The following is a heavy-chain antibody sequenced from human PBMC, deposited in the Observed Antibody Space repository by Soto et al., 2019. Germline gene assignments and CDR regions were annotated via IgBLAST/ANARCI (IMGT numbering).Heavy chain of an antibody. J-gene: IGHJ6*02. CDR3: ERMGYYDILTGLPSYYYYYGMDV. CDR1: GGSFSGYY. CDR2: INHSGST. D-gene: IGHD3-9*01. Sequence: SETLSLTCAVYGGSFSGYYWSWIRQPPGKGLEWIGEINHSGSTNYNPSLKSRVTISVDTSKNQFSLKLSSVTAADTAVYYCERMGYYDILTGLPSYYYYYGMDVWGQGTTVTVSS. V-gene: IGHV4-34*01.